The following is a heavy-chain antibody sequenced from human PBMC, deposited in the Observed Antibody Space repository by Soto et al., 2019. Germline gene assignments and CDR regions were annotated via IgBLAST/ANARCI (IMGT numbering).Heavy chain of an antibody. Sequence: QVQLQQWGAGLLKPSETLSLTCAVYGGSFSGYYWSWIRQPPGKGLEWIGEINHSGSTNYNPSLKSRVTISVDTSKNQFSLKLSSVTAADTAVYYCATEAAAGTGWFDPWGQRTLVTVSS. J-gene: IGHJ5*02. CDR3: ATEAAAGTGWFDP. CDR2: INHSGST. V-gene: IGHV4-34*01. D-gene: IGHD6-13*01. CDR1: GGSFSGYY.